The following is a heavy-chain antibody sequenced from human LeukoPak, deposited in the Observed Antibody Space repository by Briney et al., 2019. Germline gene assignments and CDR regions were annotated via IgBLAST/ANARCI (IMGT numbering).Heavy chain of an antibody. Sequence: ASVKVSCKASGYTFTSYGISWVRQAPGQGLEWMGGIIPIFGTANYAQKFQGRVTITADKSTSTAYMELSSLRSEDTAVYYCARDRVLSGIAAAGTFDYWGQGTLVTVSS. V-gene: IGHV1-69*06. CDR3: ARDRVLSGIAAAGTFDY. CDR1: GYTFTSYG. CDR2: IIPIFGTA. J-gene: IGHJ4*02. D-gene: IGHD6-13*01.